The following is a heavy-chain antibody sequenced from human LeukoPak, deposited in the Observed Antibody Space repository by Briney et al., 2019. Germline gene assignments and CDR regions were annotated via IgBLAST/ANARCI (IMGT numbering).Heavy chain of an antibody. CDR2: VFYSGTT. CDR1: GVSISTSSYF. Sequence: SETLSLTCTVSGVSISTSSYFWGWVRQSPGNGLEWIGSVFYSGTTYYNPSLKSRVTISRDLSKNQFSLRLSSVTAADTAVFYCAREGDSSSVGWFDPWGRGTLVTVSS. V-gene: IGHV4-39*07. J-gene: IGHJ5*02. D-gene: IGHD6-13*01. CDR3: AREGDSSSVGWFDP.